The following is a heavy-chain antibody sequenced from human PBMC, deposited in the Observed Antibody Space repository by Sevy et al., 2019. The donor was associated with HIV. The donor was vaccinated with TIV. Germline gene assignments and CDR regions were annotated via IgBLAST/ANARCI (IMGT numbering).Heavy chain of an antibody. CDR1: GGSISSSSNY. CDR3: ARIGWNGPPASFDI. D-gene: IGHD1-1*01. V-gene: IGHV4-39*01. J-gene: IGHJ3*02. CDR2: IFYTGST. Sequence: QSQTLSLTCTASGGSISSSSNYWGWIRQPPGKGLEWIASIFYTGSTYYNPSLKSRVAISIDTSDNQFSLTLRSVTAADTAVYYCARIGWNGPPASFDIWGQGTPVTVSS.